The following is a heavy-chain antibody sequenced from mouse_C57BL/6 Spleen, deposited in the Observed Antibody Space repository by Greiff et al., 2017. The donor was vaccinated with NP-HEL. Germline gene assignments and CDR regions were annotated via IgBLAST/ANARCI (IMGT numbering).Heavy chain of an antibody. D-gene: IGHD1-1*01. CDR3: ARRYYGSSSAWFAY. CDR1: GFTFSDYG. J-gene: IGHJ3*01. Sequence: EVKLVESGGGLVKPGGSLKLSCAASGFTFSDYGMHWVRQAPEKGLEWVAYISSGSSTISYADTVKGRFTISRDNAKNTLFLQMTSLRSEDTAMYYCARRYYGSSSAWFAYWGQGTLVTVSA. V-gene: IGHV5-17*01. CDR2: ISSGSSTI.